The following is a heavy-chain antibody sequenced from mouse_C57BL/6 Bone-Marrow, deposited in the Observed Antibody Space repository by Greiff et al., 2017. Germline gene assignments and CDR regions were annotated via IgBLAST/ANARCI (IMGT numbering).Heavy chain of an antibody. D-gene: IGHD2-1*01. CDR1: GFTFSDFY. CDR2: SRNKANDYTT. J-gene: IGHJ3*01. V-gene: IGHV7-1*01. Sequence: EVMLVESGGGLVQSGRSLRLSCATSGFTFSDFYMEWVRQAPGKGLEWIAASRNKANDYTTEYSASVKGRFIVSRDTSQSILYLQMNALRAEDTAIYYCARDGDYGNPLAYWGQGTLVTVSA. CDR3: ARDGDYGNPLAY.